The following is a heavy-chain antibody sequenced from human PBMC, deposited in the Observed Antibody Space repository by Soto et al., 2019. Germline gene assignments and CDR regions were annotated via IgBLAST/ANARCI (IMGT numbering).Heavy chain of an antibody. V-gene: IGHV1-58*01. Sequence: QMQLVQSGPEVKKPGTSVKVSCKASGFTFTSSAVQWVRQARGQRLEWIGWIVVGSGNTNYAQKFQERVTIPRDMSTSTAYMELSSLRSEDTAVYYCAAGFRGYSYGYDYYYGMDVWGQGTTVTVSS. CDR3: AAGFRGYSYGYDYYYGMDV. D-gene: IGHD5-18*01. CDR2: IVVGSGNT. J-gene: IGHJ6*02. CDR1: GFTFTSSA.